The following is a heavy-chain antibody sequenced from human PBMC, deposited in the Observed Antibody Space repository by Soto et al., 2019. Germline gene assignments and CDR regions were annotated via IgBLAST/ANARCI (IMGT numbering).Heavy chain of an antibody. D-gene: IGHD3-9*01. CDR1: GFTFSSYA. Sequence: GGSLRLSCAASGFTFSSYAMSWVRQAPGKGLEWVSAISGSGGSTYYADSVKGRFTISRDNSKNTLYLQMNSLRAEDTAVYYCAKGRYFDPRTFSVGEFKPRKMMDNWGQGTLVTVSS. J-gene: IGHJ4*02. V-gene: IGHV3-23*01. CDR2: ISGSGGST. CDR3: AKGRYFDPRTFSVGEFKPRKMMDN.